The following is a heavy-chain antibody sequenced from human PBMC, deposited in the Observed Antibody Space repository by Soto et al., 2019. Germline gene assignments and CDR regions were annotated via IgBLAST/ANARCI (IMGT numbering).Heavy chain of an antibody. V-gene: IGHV3-33*01. CDR3: AREGYCSGRSCYSNFDY. D-gene: IGHD2-15*01. Sequence: QVQLVESGGGVVQPGRSLRLSCAASGFSFSRNGMHWVRQAPGKGLEWVAVIWYDGSNTYYADSVKGRFTISRDNSKNRLYLQMDSLRVEDAAVYYCAREGYCSGRSCYSNFDYWGQGTLVTVSS. CDR1: GFSFSRNG. CDR2: IWYDGSNT. J-gene: IGHJ4*02.